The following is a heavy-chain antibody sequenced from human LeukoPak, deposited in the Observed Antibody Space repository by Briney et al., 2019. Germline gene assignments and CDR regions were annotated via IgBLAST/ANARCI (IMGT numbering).Heavy chain of an antibody. D-gene: IGHD1-1*01. J-gene: IGHJ6*03. V-gene: IGHV4-39*07. Sequence: SETLSLTCTVSGGSISSSSYYWGWIRQPPGKGLEWIGSIYYSGSTYYNPSLKSRVTISVDTSKNQFSLKLSSVTAADTAVYYCAREKNEGYMDVWGKGTTVTVSS. CDR2: IYYSGST. CDR1: GGSISSSSYY. CDR3: AREKNEGYMDV.